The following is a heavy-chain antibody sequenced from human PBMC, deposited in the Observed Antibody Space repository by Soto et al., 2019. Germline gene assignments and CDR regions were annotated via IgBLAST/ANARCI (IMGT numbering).Heavy chain of an antibody. D-gene: IGHD2-15*01. V-gene: IGHV4-34*01. J-gene: IGHJ5*02. CDR1: GGSFSGYY. CDR2: INHSVST. Sequence: SETLSLTCAVYGGSFSGYYWSWIRQPPGKGLEWIGEINHSVSTNYNPSLKSRVTISVDTSKNQFSLKLSSVTAADTAVYYCASSVRDIVVVVAATGWFDPWGQGTLVTVSS. CDR3: ASSVRDIVVVVAATGWFDP.